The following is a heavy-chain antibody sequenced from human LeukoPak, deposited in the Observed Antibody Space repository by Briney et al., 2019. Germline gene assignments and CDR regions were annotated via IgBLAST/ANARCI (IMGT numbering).Heavy chain of an antibody. J-gene: IGHJ4*02. CDR3: ARGPPYRSGSYYTD. CDR2: IYTSGST. Sequence: SETLSLTCTVSGGSISSYYWSWIRQPAGKGLEWIGRIYTSGSTNYNPSLKSRVTMSVDTSKNQFSLKLSSVTAADTAVYYCARGPPYRSGSYYTDWGQGTLVTASS. V-gene: IGHV4-4*07. CDR1: GGSISSYY. D-gene: IGHD3-10*01.